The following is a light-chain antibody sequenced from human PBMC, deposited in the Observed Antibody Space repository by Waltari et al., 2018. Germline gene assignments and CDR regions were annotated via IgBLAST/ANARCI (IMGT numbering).Light chain of an antibody. V-gene: IGKV1-39*01. J-gene: IGKJ1*01. CDR2: SAS. CDR3: QESYSSPPST. CDR1: QSIGNY. Sequence: DIQMTQSPSSLSAVVGDRVTITCRASQSIGNYLTWYQQKPGKAPQLLISSASSLQRGVPSRFSGRGSGTDFSLTISGLQPDDFATYYCQESYSSPPSTFGQGTKVDIK.